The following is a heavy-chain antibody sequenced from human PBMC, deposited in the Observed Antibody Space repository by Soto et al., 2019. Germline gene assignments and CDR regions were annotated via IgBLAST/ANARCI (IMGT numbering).Heavy chain of an antibody. J-gene: IGHJ4*02. CDR2: IYYSGST. D-gene: IGHD3-22*01. Sequence: PSETLSLTCTVSGGSLSSGGYYWSWIRQPPGKGLEWIDYIYYSGSTYYTPSLKSRVTISVYTSKIYFSLKLSSVTAPDTAVYYCAPGPMPYDYESSGHYHEYWGQGTLVTVSS. CDR1: GGSLSSGGYY. CDR3: APGPMPYDYESSGHYHEY. V-gene: IGHV4-30-4*01.